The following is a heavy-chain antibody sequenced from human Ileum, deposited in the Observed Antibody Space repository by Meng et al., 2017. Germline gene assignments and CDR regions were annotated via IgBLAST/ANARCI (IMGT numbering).Heavy chain of an antibody. CDR1: GFTFSSYW. Sequence: GESLKISCAASGFTFSSYWMSWVRQAPGKGLEWAANIKQDGSEKYYVDSVKGRFTISRDNAKNSLYLQMNSLRAEDTAVYYCAREGAAGGSPLFDHWGQGTLVTVSS. CDR3: AREGAAGGSPLFDH. V-gene: IGHV3-7*03. J-gene: IGHJ4*02. D-gene: IGHD6-13*01. CDR2: IKQDGSEK.